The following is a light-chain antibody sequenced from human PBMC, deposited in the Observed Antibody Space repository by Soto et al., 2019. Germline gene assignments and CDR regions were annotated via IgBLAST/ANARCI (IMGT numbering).Light chain of an antibody. CDR3: SSYAGSDNYV. V-gene: IGLV2-8*01. CDR1: SSDVGDHNL. CDR2: GVT. Sequence: HSALTQPPSASGSPGQSVTISCTGTSSDVGDHNLVSWYQQHPGKAPKLLIWGVTNRPSGVPHRFSGSKSGNTASLTVSGLQAEDEADYYCSSYAGSDNYVFGTGTKVTVL. J-gene: IGLJ1*01.